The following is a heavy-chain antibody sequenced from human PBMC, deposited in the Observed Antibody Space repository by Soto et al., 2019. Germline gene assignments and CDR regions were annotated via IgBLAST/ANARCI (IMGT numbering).Heavy chain of an antibody. CDR1: GFTFSSYW. J-gene: IGHJ5*02. Sequence: PGGSLRLSCAASGFTFSSYWMSWVRQAPGKGLEWVANIKQDGSEKYYVDSVRGRFTISRDNAKNSLYLQMNSLRAEDTAVYYCARDLRSCSGGSRYHARFDPWGQGTLVTVSS. CDR3: ARDLRSCSGGSRYHARFDP. D-gene: IGHD2-15*01. V-gene: IGHV3-7*03. CDR2: IKQDGSEK.